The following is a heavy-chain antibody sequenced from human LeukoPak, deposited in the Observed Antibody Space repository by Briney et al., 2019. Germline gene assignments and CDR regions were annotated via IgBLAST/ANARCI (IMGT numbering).Heavy chain of an antibody. J-gene: IGHJ4*02. D-gene: IGHD2-15*01. CDR2: IRRRGSYI. CDR3: AREVIGGNSA. CDR1: GFSFSSDD. Sequence: PGGSLRLSWAASGFSFSSDDMDWVRQAPGKGLEWVSSIRRRGSYIYYADSVEGRFTSSKNDAKNSVYLQMHSLRAEDTAVYYCAREVIGGNSAWGQGTLVTVS. V-gene: IGHV3-21*01.